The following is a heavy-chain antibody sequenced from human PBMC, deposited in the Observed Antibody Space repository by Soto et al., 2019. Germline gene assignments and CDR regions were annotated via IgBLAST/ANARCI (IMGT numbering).Heavy chain of an antibody. Sequence: PGGSLRLSCAASGFTFNIYYMSWIRQAPGKGLEWVSYISSSSSYTNYADSVKGRFTISRDTAKNSLSLQMVSLRDEDTAVYYCAGGYYYDTSGYRAWGQGTLVTVSS. CDR2: ISSSSSYT. D-gene: IGHD3-22*01. J-gene: IGHJ4*02. CDR3: AGGYYYDTSGYRA. CDR1: GFTFNIYY. V-gene: IGHV3-11*06.